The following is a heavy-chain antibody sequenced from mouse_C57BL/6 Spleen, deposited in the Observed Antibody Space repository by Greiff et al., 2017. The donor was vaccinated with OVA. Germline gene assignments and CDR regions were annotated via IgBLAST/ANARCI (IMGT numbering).Heavy chain of an antibody. CDR2: IDPETGGT. V-gene: IGHV1-15*01. J-gene: IGHJ2*01. CDR1: GYTFTDYE. D-gene: IGHD1-1*01. CDR3: TITTVVARGSGY. Sequence: QVQLQQSGAELVRPGASVTLSCKASGYTFTDYEMHWVKQTPVHGLEWIGAIDPETGGTAYNQKFKGKAILTADKSSSTAYMELRSLTSEDSAVYYCTITTVVARGSGYWGQGTTLTVSS.